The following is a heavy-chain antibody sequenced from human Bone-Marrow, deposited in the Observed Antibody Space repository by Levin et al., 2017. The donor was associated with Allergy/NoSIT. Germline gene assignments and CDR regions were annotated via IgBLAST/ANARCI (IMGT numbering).Heavy chain of an antibody. CDR2: IIPIFGTA. CDR1: GGTFSSYA. Sequence: SVKVSCKASGGTFSSYAISWVRQAPGQGLEWMGGIIPIFGTANYAQKFQGRVTITADKSTSTAYMELSSLRSEDTAVYYCARSEVVVAAEYNWFDPWGQGTLVTVSS. V-gene: IGHV1-69*06. D-gene: IGHD2-15*01. J-gene: IGHJ5*02. CDR3: ARSEVVVAAEYNWFDP.